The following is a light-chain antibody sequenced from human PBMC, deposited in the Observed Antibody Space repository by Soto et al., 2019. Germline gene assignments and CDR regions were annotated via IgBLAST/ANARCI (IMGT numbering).Light chain of an antibody. CDR1: SSDVGGYNY. CDR2: EVS. Sequence: QSVLTQPASVSGSPGQSITISCTGTSSDVGGYNYVSWYQQHPGKAPKLMIYEVSNRPSGVSNRFSGSKSGNTASLTISGLQAEDEAYYYCCSYAGSSYYVFGSGTKVTVL. CDR3: CSYAGSSYYV. J-gene: IGLJ1*01. V-gene: IGLV2-14*01.